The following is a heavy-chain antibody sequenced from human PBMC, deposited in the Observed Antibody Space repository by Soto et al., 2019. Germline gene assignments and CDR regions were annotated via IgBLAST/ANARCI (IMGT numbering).Heavy chain of an antibody. Sequence: QVQLQESGPGLVKPSQTLSLTCTVSGGSISSGGYYWSWIRQHPGKGLEWIGYIYYSGSTYYNPSLKSRVTISVDTSKNQFSLKLSSVTAADTAVYYCARNQDVLLWFGVRNWFDPWGQGTLFTVSS. CDR2: IYYSGST. V-gene: IGHV4-31*03. CDR1: GGSISSGGYY. CDR3: ARNQDVLLWFGVRNWFDP. D-gene: IGHD3-10*01. J-gene: IGHJ5*02.